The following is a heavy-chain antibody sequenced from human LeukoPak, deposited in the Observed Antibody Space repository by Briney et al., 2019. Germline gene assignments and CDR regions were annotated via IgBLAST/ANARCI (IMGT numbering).Heavy chain of an antibody. CDR2: IYLDDSDT. CDR3: ARQGLVAGIRFDS. V-gene: IGHV5-51*01. CDR1: GYSFTSYW. J-gene: IGHJ4*02. Sequence: GESLQISCKSSGYSFTSYWIDWVRQMPGKGLEWMGIIYLDDSDTRYSPSFQGQVTISADKSINTAYLQWSSLKASDTAIYYCARQGLVAGIRFDSWGQGTLVTVSS. D-gene: IGHD6-19*01.